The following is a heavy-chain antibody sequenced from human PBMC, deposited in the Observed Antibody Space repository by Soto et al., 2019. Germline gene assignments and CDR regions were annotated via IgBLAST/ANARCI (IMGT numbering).Heavy chain of an antibody. J-gene: IGHJ6*02. CDR1: GGSISSSSYY. CDR3: ARQGAGRNYYYYYGMDV. CDR2: IYYSGST. Sequence: SETLSLTCTVSGGSISSSSYYWGWIRHPPGKGLEWIGSIYYSGSTYYNPSLKSRVTISVDTSKNQFSLKLSSVTAADTAVYYCARQGAGRNYYYYYGMDVWGQGTTVTVSS. D-gene: IGHD1-26*01. V-gene: IGHV4-39*01.